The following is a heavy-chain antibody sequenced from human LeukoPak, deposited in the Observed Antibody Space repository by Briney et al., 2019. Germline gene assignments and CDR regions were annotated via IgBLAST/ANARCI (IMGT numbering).Heavy chain of an antibody. J-gene: IGHJ4*02. D-gene: IGHD3-22*01. CDR1: GFTFSSYA. CDR2: ISGSGGST. Sequence: GGSLRLSCAASGFTFSSYAMSWVRQAPGKGLEWVSAISGSGGSTYYADSVTGRFTISRDNSKNTLYLQMNSLRAEDTAVYYCAKDPTMIVVVIPDYWGQGTLATVSS. CDR3: AKDPTMIVVVIPDY. V-gene: IGHV3-23*01.